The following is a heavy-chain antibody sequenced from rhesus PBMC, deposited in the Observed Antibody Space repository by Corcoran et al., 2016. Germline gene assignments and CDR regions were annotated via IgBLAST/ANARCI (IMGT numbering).Heavy chain of an antibody. V-gene: IGHV4-127*01. CDR3: ARAIYGSLDD. CDR1: GYSISSGYG. J-gene: IGHJ4*01. CDR2: IYGGSVSP. D-gene: IGHD4-4*01. Sequence: QVQLQESGPGLVKPSETLSLNCAVSGYSISSGYGWGWIRQPPGKGLEWIGQIYGGSVSPCSHPPLKSRVAVSKDTSKNPFSLRLSSVTAADTAVYFCARAIYGSLDDWGQGVLVTVSS.